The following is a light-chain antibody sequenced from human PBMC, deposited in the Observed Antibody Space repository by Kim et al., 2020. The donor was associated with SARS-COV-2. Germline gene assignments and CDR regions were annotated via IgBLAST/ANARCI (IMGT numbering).Light chain of an antibody. Sequence: AQGKTARITCGGNNMGSKSVHWYQQKPGQAPVLVIYYDSDRPSGIPERFSGSNSGNTATLTISRVEAGDEADYYCQVWDSSSDLLVFGGGTQLTVL. CDR2: YDS. CDR3: QVWDSSSDLLV. J-gene: IGLJ2*01. CDR1: NMGSKS. V-gene: IGLV3-21*04.